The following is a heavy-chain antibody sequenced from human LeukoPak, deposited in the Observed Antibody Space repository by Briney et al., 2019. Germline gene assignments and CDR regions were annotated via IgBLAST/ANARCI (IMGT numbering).Heavy chain of an antibody. CDR1: GYTFTGHY. V-gene: IGHV1-69*13. CDR3: ARASLRSFDWT. CDR2: IIPMFGTV. Sequence: EASVKVSCKASGYTFTGHYMHWVRQAPGQGLDWMGWIIPMFGTVNYAQKFQGRVTITADELTTTAYMALSSLRSDDTAVYYCARASLRSFDWTWGQGTLITVSS. J-gene: IGHJ4*02. D-gene: IGHD3-9*01.